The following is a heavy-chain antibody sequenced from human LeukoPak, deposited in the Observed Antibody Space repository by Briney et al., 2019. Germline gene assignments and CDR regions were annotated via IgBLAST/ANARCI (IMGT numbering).Heavy chain of an antibody. D-gene: IGHD6-13*01. CDR3: AKDRGRTWYEAVDY. CDR1: GFAFSSLG. V-gene: IGHV3-30*18. Sequence: PGGSLRLSCVASGFAFSSLGMHWVRQAPDKGLEWVGGIASDGIDKRYADSVKGRLILSRDNSKSTLYLQMNSLRAEDTAVYYCAKDRGRTWYEAVDYWGQGALVTVSS. J-gene: IGHJ4*02. CDR2: IASDGIDK.